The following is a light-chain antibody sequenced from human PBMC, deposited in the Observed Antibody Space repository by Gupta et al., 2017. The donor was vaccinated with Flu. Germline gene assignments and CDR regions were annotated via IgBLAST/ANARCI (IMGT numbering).Light chain of an antibody. J-gene: IGLJ2*01. CDR2: EVS. CDR1: SSDVGGYNY. CDR3: SSDTSSSTVV. V-gene: IGLV2-14*01. Sequence: SALTQPASVSGSPGQSITISCTGTSSDVGGYNYVSWYQQHPGKAPKLMIYEVSNRPSGVSNRFSGSKSGNTASLTISGLQAEDEADYYCSSDTSSSTVVFGGGTKRTVL.